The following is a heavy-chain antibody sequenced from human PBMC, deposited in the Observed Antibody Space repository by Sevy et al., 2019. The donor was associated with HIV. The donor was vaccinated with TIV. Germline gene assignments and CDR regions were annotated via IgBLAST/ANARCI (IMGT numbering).Heavy chain of an antibody. J-gene: IGHJ5*02. V-gene: IGHV4-59*01. CDR3: ARAPPVRSGDNSLNWFDP. CDR1: GGSISAYY. D-gene: IGHD6-19*01. Sequence: SETLSLTCTVFGGSISAYYWSWIRQSPGKGLEYIGYIYYTGSTYYNPSLKSRVTISIDTSKNQFSLRLTSVTAADTATYYCARAPPVRSGDNSLNWFDPWGQGTLVTVSS. CDR2: IYYTGST.